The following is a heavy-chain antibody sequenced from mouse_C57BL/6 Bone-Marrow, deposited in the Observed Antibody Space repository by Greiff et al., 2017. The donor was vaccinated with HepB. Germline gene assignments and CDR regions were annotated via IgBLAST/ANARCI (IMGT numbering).Heavy chain of an antibody. J-gene: IGHJ3*01. CDR1: GYTFTSYW. Sequence: QVQLQQPGAELVKPGASVKLSCKASGYTFTSYWMHWVKQRPGQGLEWIGMIHPNSGSTNYNEKFKSKATLTVDKSSSTAYMQLSSLTSEDSAVYDCARKTTVVEAWFAYWGQGTLVTVSA. CDR3: ARKTTVVEAWFAY. V-gene: IGHV1-64*01. CDR2: IHPNSGST. D-gene: IGHD1-1*01.